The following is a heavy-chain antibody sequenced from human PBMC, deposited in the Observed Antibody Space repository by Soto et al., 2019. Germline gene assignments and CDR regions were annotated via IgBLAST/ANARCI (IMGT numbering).Heavy chain of an antibody. Sequence: ASVKVSCKASGYTFTSYYIHWVRQAPGQGLEWMGIINPSGGSSSYTQKFQGRVTMTSDTSTSTAYMELRSLRSDDTAVYYCAREGVPAALWSDRSPTYYYYGMDVWGQGTTVTVSS. D-gene: IGHD2-2*01. CDR3: AREGVPAALWSDRSPTYYYYGMDV. V-gene: IGHV1-46*01. CDR1: GYTFTSYY. J-gene: IGHJ6*02. CDR2: INPSGGSS.